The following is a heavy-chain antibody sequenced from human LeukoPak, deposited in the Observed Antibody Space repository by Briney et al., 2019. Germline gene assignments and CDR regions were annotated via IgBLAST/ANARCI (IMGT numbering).Heavy chain of an antibody. CDR2: IYYSGST. V-gene: IGHV4-31*03. Sequence: SETLSLTCTVSGGSISSGGYSWSWIRQHPGKGLEWIGYIYYSGSTYYNPSLKSRVTISVDTSKNQFSLKLSSVTAADTAVYYCASNRHWFDYWGQGTLVTVSS. CDR1: GGSISSGGYS. J-gene: IGHJ4*02. CDR3: ASNRHWFDY. D-gene: IGHD1-1*01.